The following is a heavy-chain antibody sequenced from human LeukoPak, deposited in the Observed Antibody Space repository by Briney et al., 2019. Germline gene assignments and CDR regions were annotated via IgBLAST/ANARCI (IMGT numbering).Heavy chain of an antibody. D-gene: IGHD4-23*01. Sequence: PGGSLRLSCAASGFTFDDYAMHWVRPAPGKGLEWVSLINGDGGSTYYADSVKGRFTISRDNSKNSLYLQMNSLRTEDTALYYCAKDLHGGKGYGMDVWGQGTTVTVSS. CDR2: INGDGGST. J-gene: IGHJ6*02. CDR1: GFTFDDYA. CDR3: AKDLHGGKGYGMDV. V-gene: IGHV3-43*02.